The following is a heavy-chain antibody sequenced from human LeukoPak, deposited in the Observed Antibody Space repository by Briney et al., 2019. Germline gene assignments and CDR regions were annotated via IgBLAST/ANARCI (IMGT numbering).Heavy chain of an antibody. CDR1: GGSISSSSYY. V-gene: IGHV4-39*01. D-gene: IGHD3-3*01. CDR3: ALLYYDFWSGYFPN. J-gene: IGHJ4*02. CDR2: IYYSGST. Sequence: PSETLSLTCTVSGGSISSSSYYWGWIRQPPGKGLEWIGSIYYSGSTYYNPSLKSRVTISVDTSKNQFSLKLSSVTAADTAVYYCALLYYDFWSGYFPNWGQGTLVTVSS.